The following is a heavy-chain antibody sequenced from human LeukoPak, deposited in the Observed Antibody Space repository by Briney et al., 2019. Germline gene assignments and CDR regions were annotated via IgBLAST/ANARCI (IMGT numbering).Heavy chain of an antibody. CDR1: GYSISSGYY. Sequence: SETLSLTCTVSGYSISSGYYWGWIRQPPGKGLEWIGSIYHSGGTYYNPSLKSRVTISVDTSKNQFSLKLSSVTAADTAVYYCARAEWLLTDYWGQGTLVTVSS. V-gene: IGHV4-38-2*02. J-gene: IGHJ4*02. CDR2: IYHSGGT. CDR3: ARAEWLLTDY. D-gene: IGHD3-3*01.